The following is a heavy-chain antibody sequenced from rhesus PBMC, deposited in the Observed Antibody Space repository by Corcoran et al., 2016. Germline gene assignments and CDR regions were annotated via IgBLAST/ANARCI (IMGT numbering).Heavy chain of an antibody. V-gene: IGHV4-122*02. CDR2: ITDSGST. Sequence: VQLQASGPGLVKPSETLSLTCAVSGGSISRGYYSCSWIRQPPGKGLEWIGYITDSGSTSYNPSRKSRVTSARDTSKNQCSLKLSSATAADTAVYYCARVAAADPDYWGQGVLVTVSS. CDR1: GGSISRGYYS. D-gene: IGHD6-25*01. CDR3: ARVAAADPDY. J-gene: IGHJ4*01.